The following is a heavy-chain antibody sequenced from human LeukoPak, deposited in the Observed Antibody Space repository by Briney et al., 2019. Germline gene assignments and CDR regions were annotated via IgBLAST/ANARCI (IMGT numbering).Heavy chain of an antibody. J-gene: IGHJ4*02. D-gene: IGHD3-9*01. CDR1: GYTFTSYD. CDR2: MIPNSGNT. CDR3: ARGRYLGYYDILTGYYVAYFDY. V-gene: IGHV1-8*01. Sequence: GASVKVSCKASGYTFTSYDINWVRQATGQGLEWMGWMIPNSGNTGYAQKFQGRVTMTRNTSISIAYMERSSLRSEDTAVYYCARGRYLGYYDILTGYYVAYFDYWGQGTLVTVSS.